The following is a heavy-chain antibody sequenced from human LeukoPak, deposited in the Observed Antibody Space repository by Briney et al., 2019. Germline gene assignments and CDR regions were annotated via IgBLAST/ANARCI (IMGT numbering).Heavy chain of an antibody. Sequence: GGSLRLSCAASGFTFSSYWMSWVRQAPGKGLEWVANIKQDGSEKYYVDSVKGRFTISRDNAKNSLYLQMNSLRAEDTAVYYCARGHYYDSSGPLPFYWGQGTLVTVSS. CDR2: IKQDGSEK. V-gene: IGHV3-7*01. D-gene: IGHD3-22*01. J-gene: IGHJ4*02. CDR3: ARGHYYDSSGPLPFY. CDR1: GFTFSSYW.